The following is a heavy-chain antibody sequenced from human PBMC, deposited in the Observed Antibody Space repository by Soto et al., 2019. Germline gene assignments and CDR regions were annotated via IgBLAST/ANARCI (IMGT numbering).Heavy chain of an antibody. D-gene: IGHD3-10*01. CDR3: ARDDEYSGNGMDV. Sequence: QVQLVESGGGVVQPGRSLRLSCAASGFTFSNYGMHWVRQAPGKGLEWVAVILNDGSNRYHADSVKDRFTISSDNSKNTLYLQMNSLRAEDPAVYYCARDDEYSGNGMDVWGQGTTVTVS. CDR1: GFTFSNYG. J-gene: IGHJ6*02. CDR2: ILNDGSNR. V-gene: IGHV3-33*01.